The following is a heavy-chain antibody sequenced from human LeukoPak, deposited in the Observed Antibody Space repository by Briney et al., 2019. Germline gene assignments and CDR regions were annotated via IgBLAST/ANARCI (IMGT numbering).Heavy chain of an antibody. CDR1: GFTFSNYW. CDR3: ARDGVANFWVSYGTYNYYYHMDV. Sequence: GGSLRLSCAAAGFTFSNYWMSWVRQAPGKGLEWVVNIKEDGSEKDYVDSVKGRFTISRDNAQSSLYLQMDSLRAEDTAVYYCARDGVANFWVSYGTYNYYYHMDVWGKGTTVTVSS. D-gene: IGHD3-16*01. V-gene: IGHV3-7*01. J-gene: IGHJ6*04. CDR2: IKEDGSEK.